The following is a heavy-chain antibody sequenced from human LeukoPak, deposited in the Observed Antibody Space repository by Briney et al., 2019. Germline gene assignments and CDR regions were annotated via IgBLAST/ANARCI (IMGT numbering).Heavy chain of an antibody. J-gene: IGHJ6*03. CDR2: ISGSGGST. V-gene: IGHV3-23*01. D-gene: IGHD3-3*01. CDR3: AKDWSGYPYYYYYYMDV. CDR1: GFTFSSYA. Sequence: PGGSLRLSCAASGFTFSSYAMSWVRQAPGKGLEWVSGISGSGGSTYYADSVKGRFTISRDNSKNTLYLQMNSLRAEDTAVYYCAKDWSGYPYYYYYYMDVWGKGTTVTVSS.